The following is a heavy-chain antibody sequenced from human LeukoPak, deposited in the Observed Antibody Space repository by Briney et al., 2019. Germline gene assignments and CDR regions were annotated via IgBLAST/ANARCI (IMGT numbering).Heavy chain of an antibody. D-gene: IGHD3-3*01. V-gene: IGHV3-7*04. CDR2: IKQDGSEK. CDR1: GFTFSDYY. J-gene: IGHJ6*03. CDR3: ARGFYDCWSGHYYYYYMDV. Sequence: GGSLRLSCAASGFTFSDYYMSWIRQAPGKGLEWVANIKQDGSEKYYVDSVKGRFTISRDNAKNSLYLQMNSLRAEDTAVYYCARGFYDCWSGHYYYYYMDVWGKGTTVTVSS.